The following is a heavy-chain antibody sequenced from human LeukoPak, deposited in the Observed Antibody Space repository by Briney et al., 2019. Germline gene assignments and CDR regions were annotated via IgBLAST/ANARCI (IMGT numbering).Heavy chain of an antibody. V-gene: IGHV3-23*01. Sequence: GASLRPSCAASGFTFSNYAMSWVRQAPGKGLEWVSAITGGGSGIYYADSMKSRFTISRDNSKNTLYLQINSLRAEDTAVYYCAKWGDYDVLTGYYVSDYWGQGTLVTVSS. CDR3: AKWGDYDVLTGYYVSDY. CDR1: GFTFSNYA. D-gene: IGHD3-9*01. CDR2: ITGGGSGI. J-gene: IGHJ4*02.